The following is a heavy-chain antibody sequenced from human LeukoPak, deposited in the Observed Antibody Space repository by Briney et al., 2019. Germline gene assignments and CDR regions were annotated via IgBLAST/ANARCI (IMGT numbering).Heavy chain of an antibody. Sequence: GGSLRLSCAASGFTFDDYGMSWVRQAPGKGLEWVSSISSSSSYIYYADSVKGRFTISRDNAKNSLYLQMNSLRAEDTAVYYCASGSNWNVFDYWGQGTLVTVSS. CDR3: ASGSNWNVFDY. D-gene: IGHD1-20*01. CDR1: GFTFDDYG. CDR2: ISSSSSYI. V-gene: IGHV3-21*01. J-gene: IGHJ4*02.